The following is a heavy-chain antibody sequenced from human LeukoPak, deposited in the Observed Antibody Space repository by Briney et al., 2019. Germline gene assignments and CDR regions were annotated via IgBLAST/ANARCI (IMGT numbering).Heavy chain of an antibody. J-gene: IGHJ5*02. D-gene: IGHD2-15*01. V-gene: IGHV4-39*01. CDR1: GGSISSSSYY. CDR3: ARVVVAATAWFDP. Sequence: PSETLSLTCTDSGGSISSSSYYWGWIRQPPGKGLEWIGSIYYSGSTYYNPSLKSRVTISVDTSKNQFSLKLSSVTAADTAVYYCARVVVAATAWFDPWGQGTLVTVSS. CDR2: IYYSGST.